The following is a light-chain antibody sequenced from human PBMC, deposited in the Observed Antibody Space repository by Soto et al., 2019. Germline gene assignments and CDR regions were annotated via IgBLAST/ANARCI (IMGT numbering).Light chain of an antibody. CDR3: QQFGTSPFA. Sequence: EIVLTQSPGTLSLSPGERATLSCRASQSVSNSYLTWYQQKLGQSPRLLIYRASSRATGIPDRFSGSESGTDFTLAISRLEPEDFAVYFCQQFGTSPFAFGPGTKVEIK. CDR2: RAS. CDR1: QSVSNSY. J-gene: IGKJ3*01. V-gene: IGKV3-20*01.